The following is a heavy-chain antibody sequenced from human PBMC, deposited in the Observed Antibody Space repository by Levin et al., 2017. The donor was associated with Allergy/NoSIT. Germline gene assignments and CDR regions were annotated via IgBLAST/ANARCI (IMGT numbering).Heavy chain of an antibody. J-gene: IGHJ4*02. D-gene: IGHD1-26*01. V-gene: IGHV3-74*01. CDR1: GFTFSSYW. CDR3: ARALIVGATSGGDY. Sequence: GESLKISCAASGFTFSSYWMHWVRQAPGKGLVWVSRINSDGSNKNYADSVKGRFTISRDNAKNTLYLQMNSLRAEETAVYYCARALIVGATSGGDYWGQGILVTVSS. CDR2: INSDGSNK.